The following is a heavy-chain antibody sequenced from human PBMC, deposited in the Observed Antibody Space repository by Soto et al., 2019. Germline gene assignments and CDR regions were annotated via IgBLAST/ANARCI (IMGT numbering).Heavy chain of an antibody. J-gene: IGHJ4*02. CDR2: ISGSGGST. CDR3: AKIPPGYSYGYFYFDY. CDR1: GFTFSSYA. Sequence: EVQLLESGGGLVQPGGSLRLSCAASGFTFSSYAMSWVRQAPGKGLEWVSAISGSGGSTYYVDSVKGRFTISRDNSKNTLYLQMNSLRAEDTAVYYCAKIPPGYSYGYFYFDYWGQGTLVTVSS. D-gene: IGHD5-18*01. V-gene: IGHV3-23*01.